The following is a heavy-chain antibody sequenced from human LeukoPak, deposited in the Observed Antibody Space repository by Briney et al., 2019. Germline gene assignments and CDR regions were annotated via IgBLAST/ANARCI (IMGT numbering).Heavy chain of an antibody. CDR1: GGSISGYY. D-gene: IGHD3-10*01. J-gene: IGHJ6*03. CDR3: ARTSSGYYGSGSYYWNYYYYYMDV. CDR2: IYYSGST. V-gene: IGHV4-59*01. Sequence: PSETLSLTCTVSGGSISGYYWSWIRQPPGKGLEWIGYIYYSGSTNYNPSLKCRVTISVDTSKNQFSLKLSSVTAADTAVYYCARTSSGYYGSGSYYWNYYYYYMDVWGKGTTVTVSS.